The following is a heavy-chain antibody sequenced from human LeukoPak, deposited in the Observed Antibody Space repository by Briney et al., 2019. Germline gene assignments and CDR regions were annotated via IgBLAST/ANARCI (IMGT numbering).Heavy chain of an antibody. V-gene: IGHV1-46*01. CDR1: GYTFTSYY. Sequence: SVKVSCKASGYTFTSYYMHWVRQAPGQGLEWMGIINPSGGSTSYAQKFQGRVTMTRDTSTSTVYMELSSLRSEDTAVYYCARDVVGATTDWYFDLWGRGTLVTVSS. D-gene: IGHD1-26*01. CDR2: INPSGGST. CDR3: ARDVVGATTDWYFDL. J-gene: IGHJ2*01.